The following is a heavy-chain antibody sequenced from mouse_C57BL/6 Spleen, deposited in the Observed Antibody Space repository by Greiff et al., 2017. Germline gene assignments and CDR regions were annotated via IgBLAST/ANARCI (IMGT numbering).Heavy chain of an antibody. V-gene: IGHV1-20*01. CDR1: GYSFTGYF. J-gene: IGHJ4*01. CDR2: INPYNGDT. D-gene: IGHD1-1*01. Sequence: VQLKQSGPELVKPGDSVKISCKASGYSFTGYFMNWVMQSHGKSLEWIGRINPYNGDTFYNQKFKGKATLTVDKSSSTAHMELRSLTSEDSAVYYCARSDYEGAMDYWGQGTSVTVSS. CDR3: ARSDYEGAMDY.